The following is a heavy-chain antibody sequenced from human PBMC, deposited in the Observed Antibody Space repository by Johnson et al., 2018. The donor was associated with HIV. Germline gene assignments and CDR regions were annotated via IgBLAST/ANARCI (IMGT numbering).Heavy chain of an antibody. CDR3: AKDKWGGHNLHAIDI. D-gene: IGHD5-24*01. CDR2: ISWNSGSI. J-gene: IGHJ3*02. V-gene: IGHV3-9*01. CDR1: GFTFDDYA. Sequence: VQLVESGGGLVQPGRSLRLSCAASGFTFDDYAMHLVRQAPGKGLEWVSGISWNSGSIGYADSVKGRFTISRDNAKNSLYLQMNSLRAEDTALYYCAKDKWGGHNLHAIDIWGQGTMVTVSS.